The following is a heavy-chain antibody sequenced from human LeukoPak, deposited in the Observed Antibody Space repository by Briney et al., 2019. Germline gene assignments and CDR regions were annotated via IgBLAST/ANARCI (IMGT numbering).Heavy chain of an antibody. D-gene: IGHD3-10*02. CDR3: AELGITMIGGV. V-gene: IGHV3-23*01. Sequence: GGSLRLSCAASGFTFSSYAMSWVRQAPGKGLEWVSAISGSGGSTHYADSVKGRFTISRDNAKNSLYLQMNSLRAEDTAVYYCAELGITMIGGVWGEGTTVTISS. J-gene: IGHJ6*04. CDR2: ISGSGGST. CDR1: GFTFSSYA.